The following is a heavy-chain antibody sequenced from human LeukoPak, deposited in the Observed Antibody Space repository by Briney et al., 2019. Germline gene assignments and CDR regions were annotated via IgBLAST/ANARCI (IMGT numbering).Heavy chain of an antibody. CDR2: ISSSGGTI. J-gene: IGHJ4*02. V-gene: IGHV3-48*04. CDR3: ARVVITNFDY. D-gene: IGHD3-16*01. CDR1: GFTFNTFN. Sequence: GGSLRLSCAASGFTFNTFNMNWVRQAPGKGLEWVSYISSSGGTIYYADSVKGRFTISRDNAKNSLHLQMNSLRGEDTAVYYCARVVITNFDYWGQGTLVTVSS.